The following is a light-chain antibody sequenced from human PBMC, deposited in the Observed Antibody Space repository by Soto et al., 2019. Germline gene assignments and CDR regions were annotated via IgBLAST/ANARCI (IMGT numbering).Light chain of an antibody. CDR2: DVS. CDR1: QSIGDS. V-gene: IGKV1-5*01. J-gene: IGKJ1*01. Sequence: EIRMTQSQSSLSASIGDRVTITSRASQSIGDSLAWYQQKPGKAPYLLISDVSSLERGVPSRFSGSGSGTEFTLTISSMQPDDFATFYCQQYNGYSRTFGQGTKVDI. CDR3: QQYNGYSRT.